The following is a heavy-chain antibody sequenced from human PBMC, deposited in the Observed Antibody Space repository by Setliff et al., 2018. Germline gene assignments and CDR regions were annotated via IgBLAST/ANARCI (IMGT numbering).Heavy chain of an antibody. V-gene: IGHV2-5*02. CDR3: PAASNYYDY. CDR2: IYWDDDK. Sequence: SGPTLVNPTQTLTLTCTFSGFSLNTTGEGVGWIRQPPGKALEWLALIYWDDDKRYSPSLKSRLTITKDTSKNQVVLTMTNMDPVDTATYYCPAASNYYDYWGQGTLVTVSS. CDR1: GFSLNTTGEG. J-gene: IGHJ4*02.